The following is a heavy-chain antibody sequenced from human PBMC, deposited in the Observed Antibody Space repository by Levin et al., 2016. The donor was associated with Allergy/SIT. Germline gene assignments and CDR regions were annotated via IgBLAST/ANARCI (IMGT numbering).Heavy chain of an antibody. J-gene: IGHJ4*02. CDR3: ASGAAGYSGSYYTFDY. D-gene: IGHD1-26*01. Sequence: WVRQAPGQGLEWMGGIIPIFGTANYAQKFQGRVTITADESTSTAYMELSSLRSEDTAVYYCASGAAGYSGSYYTFDYWGQGTLITVSS. CDR2: IIPIFGTA. V-gene: IGHV1-69*01.